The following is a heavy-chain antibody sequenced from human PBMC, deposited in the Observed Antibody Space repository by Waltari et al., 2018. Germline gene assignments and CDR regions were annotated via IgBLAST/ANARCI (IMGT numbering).Heavy chain of an antibody. CDR2: INQDVIEK. V-gene: IGHV3-7*01. D-gene: IGHD6-13*01. J-gene: IGHJ4*02. CDR1: GFTFSNNW. CDR3: TRGGDDSSWYWRN. Sequence: EVQLVESGGGLVQPGGSLRLSCAASGFTFSNNWMTWVRQAPGKGLGGVANINQDVIEKYSVESVKGRFTISRDNAKNSLYLQLNSLRADDTAVYYCTRGGDDSSWYWRNWGQGTLVTVSS.